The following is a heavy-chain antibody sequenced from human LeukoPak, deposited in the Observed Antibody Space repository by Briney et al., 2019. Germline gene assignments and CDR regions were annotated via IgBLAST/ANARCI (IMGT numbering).Heavy chain of an antibody. CDR2: IIPIFGTA. Sequence: SVKVSCKASGGTFSSYAISWVRQAPGQGLEWMGGIIPIFGTANYAQKFQGRVTITADESTSTAYMELSSLRSEDTAVYYCARDLVEDIVASYRTYCGMDVWGKGTTVTVSS. CDR3: ARDLVEDIVASYRTYCGMDV. D-gene: IGHD5-12*01. J-gene: IGHJ6*04. CDR1: GGTFSSYA. V-gene: IGHV1-69*01.